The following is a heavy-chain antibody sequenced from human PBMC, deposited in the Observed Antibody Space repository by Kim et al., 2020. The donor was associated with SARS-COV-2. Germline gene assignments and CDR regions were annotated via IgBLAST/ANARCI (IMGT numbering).Heavy chain of an antibody. Sequence: SVRGRFTIARDISKRTVFLQMNSLRPEDTAVYYCATDWAAFSSGTYVFDFWGRGALVTVSS. CDR3: ATDWAAFSSGTYVFDF. J-gene: IGHJ4*02. V-gene: IGHV3-30*02. D-gene: IGHD3-10*01.